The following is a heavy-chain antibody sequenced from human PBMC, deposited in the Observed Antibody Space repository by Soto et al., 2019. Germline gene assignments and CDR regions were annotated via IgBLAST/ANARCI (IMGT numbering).Heavy chain of an antibody. Sequence: PGGSLRLSCAASGFTFSSYGMHWVRQAPGKGLEWVAVIWYDGSNKYYADSVKGRFTISRDNSKNTLYLQMNSLRAEDTAVYYCAREGNLVVPAAIGYYYYYYMDVWGKRTAVTVSS. V-gene: IGHV3-33*01. CDR1: GFTFSSYG. CDR2: IWYDGSNK. D-gene: IGHD2-2*01. J-gene: IGHJ6*03. CDR3: AREGNLVVPAAIGYYYYYYMDV.